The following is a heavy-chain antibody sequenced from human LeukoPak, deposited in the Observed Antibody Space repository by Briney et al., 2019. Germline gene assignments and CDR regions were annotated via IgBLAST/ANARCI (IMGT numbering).Heavy chain of an antibody. J-gene: IGHJ4*02. CDR2: ISYDGSNK. CDR3: ARDLSRGRYYFDY. D-gene: IGHD3-10*01. Sequence: PGGSLRLSCAASGFTFSSYAMHWVRQAPGKGLEWVAVISYDGSNKYYADSVKGRFTISRDNSKNTLYLQMNSLRAEDTAVYYCARDLSRGRYYFDYWGQGTLVTVSS. CDR1: GFTFSSYA. V-gene: IGHV3-30*04.